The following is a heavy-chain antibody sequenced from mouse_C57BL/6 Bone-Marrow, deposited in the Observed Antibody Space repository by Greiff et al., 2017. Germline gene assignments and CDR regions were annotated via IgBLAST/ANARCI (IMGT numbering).Heavy chain of an antibody. Sequence: QVQLQQPGAELVRPGSSVKLSCKASGYTFTSYWMHWVKQRPIQGLEWIGNIDPSDSETHYNQKFKDKATLTVDKSSSTAYMQLSSLTSEDSAVYYCARWLLRHGYFDVWGTGTTVTVSS. V-gene: IGHV1-52*01. CDR2: IDPSDSET. J-gene: IGHJ1*03. CDR3: ARWLLRHGYFDV. D-gene: IGHD2-3*01. CDR1: GYTFTSYW.